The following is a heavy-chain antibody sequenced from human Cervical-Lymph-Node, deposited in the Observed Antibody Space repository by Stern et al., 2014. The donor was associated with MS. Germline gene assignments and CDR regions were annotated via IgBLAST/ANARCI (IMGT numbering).Heavy chain of an antibody. D-gene: IGHD3-16*01. CDR2: IHYSGST. J-gene: IGHJ4*02. CDR1: GGSISTTGYY. Sequence: QEQLQESGPGLVKPSQTLSLTCTVSGGSISTTGYYWSWIRQHPGKGLEWIGYIHYSGSTYYNPSLKSRGTISVDTSKNQFSLNLSSVTAADTALYYCARSDRLWGSFDYWGQGSPVTVSS. CDR3: ARSDRLWGSFDY. V-gene: IGHV4-31*03.